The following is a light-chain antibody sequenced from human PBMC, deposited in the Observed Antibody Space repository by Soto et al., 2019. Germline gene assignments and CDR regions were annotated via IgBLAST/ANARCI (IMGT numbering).Light chain of an antibody. CDR3: QQRSNS. CDR2: GAS. Sequence: EIVLTQSPGTLSLSPGEGATLSRRAGQSVSSSQLAWYQQKPGQAPRLLVYGASSRATGIPERFSGSVSETDFTLSISRLEPEDFAVYYCQQRSNSFGQGTRLENK. CDR1: QSVSSSQ. V-gene: IGKV3D-20*02. J-gene: IGKJ5*01.